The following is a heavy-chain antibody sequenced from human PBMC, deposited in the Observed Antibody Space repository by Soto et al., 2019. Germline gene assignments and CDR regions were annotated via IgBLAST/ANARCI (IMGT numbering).Heavy chain of an antibody. D-gene: IGHD3-22*01. CDR3: ARRLYYDSSGFEGGGMDV. Sequence: QLQLQESGPGLVKPSETLSLTCTVSGGSISSSSYYWGWIRQPPGKGLEWIGSIYYSGSTYYNPSLKSRVTISVDTSKNQFSLQLSSVTAADTAVYYCARRLYYDSSGFEGGGMDVWGQGTTVTVSS. CDR2: IYYSGST. V-gene: IGHV4-39*01. CDR1: GGSISSSSYY. J-gene: IGHJ6*02.